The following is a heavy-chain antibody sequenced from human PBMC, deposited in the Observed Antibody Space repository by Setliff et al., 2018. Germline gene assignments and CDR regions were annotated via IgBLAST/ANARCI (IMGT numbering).Heavy chain of an antibody. D-gene: IGHD1-1*01. CDR2: IYYSGST. J-gene: IGHJ5*01. CDR3: ASRTTGPGGWFDY. V-gene: IGHV4-59*01. Sequence: SETLSLTCTVSGGSFTTYYWSWIRQSPGKGLEWIGYIYYSGSTNYNPSLKSRVSISVDTSKNQFSLRLSSVTAADTAVYYCASRTTGPGGWFDYWGQGALVTVSS. CDR1: GGSFTTYY.